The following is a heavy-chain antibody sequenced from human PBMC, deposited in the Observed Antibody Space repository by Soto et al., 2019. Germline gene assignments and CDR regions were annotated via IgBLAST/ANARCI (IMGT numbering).Heavy chain of an antibody. CDR1: GGSISSYY. V-gene: IGHV4-59*01. CDR2: IYYSGST. Sequence: SETLSLTCTVSGGSISSYYWSWIRQPPGKGLEWIAYIYYSGSTNYNPSLKSRVTISVDTSKNQSSLKLSSVTAADTAVYYCGRELWFGELVPSRGWFDPWGQGTLVTVSS. J-gene: IGHJ5*02. CDR3: GRELWFGELVPSRGWFDP. D-gene: IGHD3-10*01.